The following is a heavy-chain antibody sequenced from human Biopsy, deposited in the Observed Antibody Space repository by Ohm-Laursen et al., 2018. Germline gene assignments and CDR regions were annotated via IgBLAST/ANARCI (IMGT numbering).Heavy chain of an antibody. D-gene: IGHD6-6*01. CDR3: ARGYSRRVSIFEASIYWFDT. J-gene: IGHJ5*02. CDR2: MIPSSGKT. Sequence: GASVKVSCKASGYNFISYSINWVRQAPGQGLEWTGWMIPSSGKTGYAQRFQGRVTLTMNTSISTAYMELSGLRSEDTAVYFCARGYSRRVSIFEASIYWFDTWGQGTLVTVSS. V-gene: IGHV1-8*01. CDR1: GYNFISYS.